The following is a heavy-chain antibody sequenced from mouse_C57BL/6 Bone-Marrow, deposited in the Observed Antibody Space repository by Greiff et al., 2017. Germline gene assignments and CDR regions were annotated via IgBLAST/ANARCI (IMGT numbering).Heavy chain of an antibody. J-gene: IGHJ3*01. CDR1: GYTFTSYT. Sequence: VHLVESGAELARPGASVKMSCKASGYTFTSYTMHWVKQRPGQGLEWIGYINPSSGYTKYNQKFKDKATLTADKSSSTAYMQLSSLTSEDSAVYYCARLYYDYDGFAYWGQGTLVTVSA. V-gene: IGHV1-4*01. CDR3: ARLYYDYDGFAY. CDR2: INPSSGYT. D-gene: IGHD2-4*01.